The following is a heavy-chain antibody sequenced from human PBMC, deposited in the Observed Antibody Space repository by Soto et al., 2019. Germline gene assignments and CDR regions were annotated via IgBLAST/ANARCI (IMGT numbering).Heavy chain of an antibody. CDR2: VSVSGGTT. Sequence: GSLRLSCAASGFMFNNYAMSWVRQAPGKGLEWVSTVSVSGGTTYYADSLKGRFTISRDNSKKTVYLQMNRLRADDTAIYYCAKGLYYYDSSGYRLFDYWGQGTLVIVSS. CDR3: AKGLYYYDSSGYRLFDY. CDR1: GFMFNNYA. D-gene: IGHD3-22*01. J-gene: IGHJ4*02. V-gene: IGHV3-23*01.